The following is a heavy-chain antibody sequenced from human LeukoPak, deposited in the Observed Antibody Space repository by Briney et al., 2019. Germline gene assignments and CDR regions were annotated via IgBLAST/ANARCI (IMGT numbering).Heavy chain of an antibody. CDR1: GFTFSSYG. CDR2: ISNDGSNK. J-gene: IGHJ4*02. CDR3: ARGIAVAGTEY. D-gene: IGHD6-19*01. V-gene: IGHV3-30*03. Sequence: PGGSLRLSCAASGFTFSSYGMHWVRQAPGKGLEWVAFISNDGSNKYYTDSVKGRFTISRDNSKNTLYVQMNSLRAEDTAVYYCARGIAVAGTEYWGQGTLVTVSS.